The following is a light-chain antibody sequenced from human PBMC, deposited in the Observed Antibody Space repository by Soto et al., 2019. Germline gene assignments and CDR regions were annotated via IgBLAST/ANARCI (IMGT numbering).Light chain of an antibody. CDR3: QQYGSSVLT. CDR2: GAS. V-gene: IGKV3-20*01. Sequence: EIVLTQSPDTLSLSPGARATLSCRARQSVSTNALAWYQQKPGQAPRPLIYGASSRVTGTPDRFSGSGSGTDFTLFISRLEPEDVAVYDGQQYGSSVLTFGGGTKVDI. CDR1: QSVSTNA. J-gene: IGKJ4*01.